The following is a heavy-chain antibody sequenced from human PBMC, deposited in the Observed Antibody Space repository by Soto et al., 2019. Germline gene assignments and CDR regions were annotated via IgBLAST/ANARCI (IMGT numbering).Heavy chain of an antibody. D-gene: IGHD3-22*01. CDR1: GYTFTSYG. CDR2: ISAYNGNT. J-gene: IGHJ3*02. CDR3: ARDAAWAGDSSGYFASNAFDI. V-gene: IGHV1-18*04. Sequence: ASVKVSCKASGYTFTSYGISWVRQAPGQGLEWMGWISAYNGNTNYAQKLQGRVTVTTDTSTSTAYMELRSLRSDDTAVYYCARDAAWAGDSSGYFASNAFDIWGQGTMVTVSS.